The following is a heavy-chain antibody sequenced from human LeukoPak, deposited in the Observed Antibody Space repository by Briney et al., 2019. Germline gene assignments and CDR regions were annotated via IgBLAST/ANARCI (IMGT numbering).Heavy chain of an antibody. J-gene: IGHJ5*02. CDR3: ARDPVTTSINRFDP. V-gene: IGHV4-38-2*02. CDR1: GYSISSGYY. CDR2: IYHSGST. D-gene: IGHD3-22*01. Sequence: SETLSLTCTVSGYSISSGYYWGWIRQPPGKGLEWIGSIYHSGSTYYNPSLKSRVTISVDTSKNQFSLKLSSVTAADTAVYYCARDPVTTSINRFDPWGQGTLVTVSS.